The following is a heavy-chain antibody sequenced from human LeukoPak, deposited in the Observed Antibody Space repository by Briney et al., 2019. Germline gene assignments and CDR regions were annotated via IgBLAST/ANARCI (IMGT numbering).Heavy chain of an antibody. CDR1: SGSINNYY. CDR2: IYYSGSI. V-gene: IGHV4-59*08. Sequence: SETLSLTCTVSSGSINNYYWSWIRQPPGKGLEWIGYIYYSGSINYNPSLKSRVTISVDTSKNQFSLKLSSVTAADTAVYYCARHYRFQQLGSFDSWGQGTLVTVSS. D-gene: IGHD6-13*01. J-gene: IGHJ4*02. CDR3: ARHYRFQQLGSFDS.